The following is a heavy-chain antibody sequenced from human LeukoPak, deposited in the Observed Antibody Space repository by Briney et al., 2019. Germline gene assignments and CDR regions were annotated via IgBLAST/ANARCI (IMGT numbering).Heavy chain of an antibody. V-gene: IGHV1-58*02. CDR2: IVVGGGNT. Sequence: SVKVSCKASGFTFTSSAMQWVRQASGQRLEWIGWIVVGGGNTNYAQKFQERVTITRDMSTSTAYMGLSSLRSKATAVYYCAADLRVVGASFDYWGKGTLVTVSS. CDR3: AADLRVVGASFDY. CDR1: GFTFTSSA. J-gene: IGHJ4*02. D-gene: IGHD1-26*01.